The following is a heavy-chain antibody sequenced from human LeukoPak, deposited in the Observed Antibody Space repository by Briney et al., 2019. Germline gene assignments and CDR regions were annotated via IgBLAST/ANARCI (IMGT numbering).Heavy chain of an antibody. D-gene: IGHD5-12*01. CDR3: ARGVDIVATIDY. CDR2: ISSSSSYI. V-gene: IGHV3-21*01. CDR1: GFTFSSYS. Sequence: GGSLRLSCAASGFTFSSYSMNWVRQAPGEGLEWVSSISSSSSYIYYVDSVKGRFTISRGNAKNSLYLQMNSLRAEDTAVYYCARGVDIVATIDYWGQGTLVTVSS. J-gene: IGHJ4*02.